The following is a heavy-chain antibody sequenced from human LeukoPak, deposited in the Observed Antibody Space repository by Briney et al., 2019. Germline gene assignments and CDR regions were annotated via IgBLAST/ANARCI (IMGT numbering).Heavy chain of an antibody. CDR3: AKERSWGLDY. J-gene: IGHJ4*02. CDR1: GFTFNTFG. Sequence: PAGTLRLSCAASGFTFNTFGISWVRQAQGQGLEWVSAISGSGAKTFYADSVRGRFTISRDNSKNTLYLQLNSLRAEDTAIYYCAKERSWGLDYWGQGTLVTVSS. D-gene: IGHD3-10*01. V-gene: IGHV3-23*01. CDR2: ISGSGAKT.